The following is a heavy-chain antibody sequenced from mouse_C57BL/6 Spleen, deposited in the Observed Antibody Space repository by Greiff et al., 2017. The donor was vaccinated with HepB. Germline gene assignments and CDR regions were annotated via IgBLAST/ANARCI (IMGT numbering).Heavy chain of an antibody. J-gene: IGHJ3*01. Sequence: QVQLQQSGAELARPGASVKLSCKASGYTFTSYGISWVKQRTGQGLEWIGEIYPRSGNTYYNEKFKGKATLTADKSSSTAYMELRSLTSEDSAVYFCARKGGYYGSSSAWFAYWGQGTLVTVSA. CDR1: GYTFTSYG. D-gene: IGHD1-1*01. CDR2: IYPRSGNT. V-gene: IGHV1-81*01. CDR3: ARKGGYYGSSSAWFAY.